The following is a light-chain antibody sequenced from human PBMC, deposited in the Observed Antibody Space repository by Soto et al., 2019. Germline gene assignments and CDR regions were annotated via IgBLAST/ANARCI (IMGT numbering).Light chain of an antibody. CDR3: CARLSGFVYG. Sequence: QSVLAQPASVSGSFGQSITISCSGPNTDLGVYGYVSWYQHQPGKAPKFLIYDVNNRPSGISDRFSGSKSGDTASLTISGLQAEDEADYFCCARLSGFVYGCGTGSKGTVL. CDR2: DVN. V-gene: IGLV2-14*01. J-gene: IGLJ1*01. CDR1: NTDLGVYGY.